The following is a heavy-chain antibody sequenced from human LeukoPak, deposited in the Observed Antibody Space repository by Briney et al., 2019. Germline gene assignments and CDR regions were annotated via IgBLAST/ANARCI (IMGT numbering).Heavy chain of an antibody. Sequence: PSETLSLTCTVSGGSISSYYWSWIRQPPGKGLEWIGCIYYSGSTTYNPSLKSRVTISVDTSKNQFSLKLSSVTAADTAVYYCARLDTAMSDAFDIWGQGTMVTVSS. J-gene: IGHJ3*02. D-gene: IGHD5-18*01. V-gene: IGHV4-59*01. CDR2: IYYSGST. CDR1: GGSISSYY. CDR3: ARLDTAMSDAFDI.